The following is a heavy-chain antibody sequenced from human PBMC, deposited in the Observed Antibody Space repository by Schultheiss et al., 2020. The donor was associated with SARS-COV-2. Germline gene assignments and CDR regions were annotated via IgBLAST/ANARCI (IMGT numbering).Heavy chain of an antibody. D-gene: IGHD4-17*01. V-gene: IGHV4-59*01. J-gene: IGHJ4*02. CDR3: ARGDYGDSY. CDR1: GGSFSGYY. Sequence: SETLSLTCAVYGGSFSGYYWSWIRQPPGKGLEWIGYIYYSGSTNYNPSLKSRVTISVDTSKNQFSLKLSSVTAADTAVYYCARGDYGDSYWGQGTLVTVSS. CDR2: IYYSGST.